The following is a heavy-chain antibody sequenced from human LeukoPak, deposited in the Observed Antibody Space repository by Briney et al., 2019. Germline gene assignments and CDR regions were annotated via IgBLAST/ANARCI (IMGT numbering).Heavy chain of an antibody. CDR1: GFTFSSYA. Sequence: GRSLRLSCAASGFTFSSYAMHWVRQAPGKGLEWVAVISYDGSNKYYADSVKGRFTISRDNSKNTLYLQMNSLRAEDTAVYYCASLYCYDSSGPLDYWGQGTLVTVSS. CDR3: ASLYCYDSSGPLDY. V-gene: IGHV3-30-3*01. CDR2: ISYDGSNK. J-gene: IGHJ4*02. D-gene: IGHD3-22*01.